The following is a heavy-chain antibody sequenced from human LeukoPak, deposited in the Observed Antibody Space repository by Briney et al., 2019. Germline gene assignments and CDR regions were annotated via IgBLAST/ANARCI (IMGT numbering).Heavy chain of an antibody. Sequence: GGSLRLSCAASGFTFSSYSMNWVRQAPGKGLEWVSSISSSSSYIYYADSVKGRFTISRDNAKNSLYLQMNSLRAEDTAVYYRARVGYGSGSYFDYWGQGTLVTVSS. CDR1: GFTFSSYS. CDR2: ISSSSSYI. CDR3: ARVGYGSGSYFDY. V-gene: IGHV3-21*01. J-gene: IGHJ4*02. D-gene: IGHD3-10*01.